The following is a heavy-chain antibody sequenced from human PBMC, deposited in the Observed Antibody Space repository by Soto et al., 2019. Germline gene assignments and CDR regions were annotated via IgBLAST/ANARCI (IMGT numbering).Heavy chain of an antibody. CDR3: ARADYYDSSGFYYDC. J-gene: IGHJ4*02. CDR2: INPSGGST. CDR1: GYIFTNHY. Sequence: GASVKVSCKASGYIFTNHYIHWVRQAPGQGLEWMGIINPSGGSTNYLQKFQGRITMTRDTSTSTVYMELSSLRSEDTAVYFCARADYYDSSGFYYDCWGQGSLATVSS. D-gene: IGHD3-22*01. V-gene: IGHV1-46*01.